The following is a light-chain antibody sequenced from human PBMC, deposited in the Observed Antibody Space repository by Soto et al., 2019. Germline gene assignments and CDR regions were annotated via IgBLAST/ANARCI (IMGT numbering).Light chain of an antibody. CDR1: QSVSSN. Sequence: EIVMTQSPATLSVSPGERATLSCRASQSVSSNLAWYQQKPGQAPRLLIYGASTRATGIPARFSGSRSGTEFTLTISSLQSEDVAVYYWQQYHNWPPYTFGQGTKLVIK. CDR2: GAS. V-gene: IGKV3-15*01. J-gene: IGKJ2*01. CDR3: QQYHNWPPYT.